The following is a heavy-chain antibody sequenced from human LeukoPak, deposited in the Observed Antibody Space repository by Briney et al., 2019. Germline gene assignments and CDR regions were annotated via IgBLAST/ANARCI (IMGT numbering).Heavy chain of an antibody. J-gene: IGHJ4*02. D-gene: IGHD5-24*01. CDR2: ISGSGGTS. CDR3: VKGGWLDY. V-gene: IGHV3-23*01. Sequence: QSGGSLRLSCAASGFPFDTFEMSWVRQAPGKGLEWVSLISGSGGTSYYADSVKGRFTTSRDNSKNTLYLQMNSLRAEDTAIYYCVKGGWLDYMGQGTLLTVSS. CDR1: GFPFDTFE.